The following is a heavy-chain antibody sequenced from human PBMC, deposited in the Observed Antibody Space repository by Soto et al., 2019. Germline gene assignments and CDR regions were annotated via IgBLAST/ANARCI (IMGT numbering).Heavy chain of an antibody. CDR1: GFTFRSYA. J-gene: IGHJ5*02. D-gene: IGHD3-22*01. CDR2: IGAGDGGT. V-gene: IGHV3-23*01. Sequence: GGSLRLSCVASGFTFRSYAFSWVRQAPGKGLEWVAGIGAGDGGTYYADSVKGRFTMSRDDSKNTLYLQMNSLRAEDTAVYYCAKDGEGLYYYDSSGPTSCFDACGQGTLVTLSS. CDR3: AKDGEGLYYYDSSGPTSCFDA.